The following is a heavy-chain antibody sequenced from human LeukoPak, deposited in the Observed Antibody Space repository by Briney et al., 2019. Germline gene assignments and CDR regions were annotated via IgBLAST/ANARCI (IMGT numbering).Heavy chain of an antibody. Sequence: SVKVSCKASGGTFSSYAMSWVRQGPGQGLEWMGGIIPIFGTANYAQKFQGRVTITADKSTSTAYMELSSLRSEDTAVYYCARGDPSTDSGYGYWGQGTLVTVSS. J-gene: IGHJ4*02. CDR3: ARGDPSTDSGYGY. CDR1: GGTFSSYA. V-gene: IGHV1-69*06. CDR2: IIPIFGTA. D-gene: IGHD5-12*01.